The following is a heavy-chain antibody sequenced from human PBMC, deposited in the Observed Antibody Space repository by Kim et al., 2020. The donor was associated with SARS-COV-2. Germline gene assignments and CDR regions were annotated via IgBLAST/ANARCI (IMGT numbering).Heavy chain of an antibody. CDR2: ISYDGSNK. Sequence: GGSLRLSCAASGFTFSSYGMHWVRQAPGKGLEWVAVISYDGSNKYYADSVKGRFTISRDNSKNTLYLQVNSLRAEDTAVYYCAKEKYSSSWYFFDYWGQG. CDR3: AKEKYSSSWYFFDY. CDR1: GFTFSSYG. J-gene: IGHJ4*02. V-gene: IGHV3-30*18. D-gene: IGHD6-13*01.